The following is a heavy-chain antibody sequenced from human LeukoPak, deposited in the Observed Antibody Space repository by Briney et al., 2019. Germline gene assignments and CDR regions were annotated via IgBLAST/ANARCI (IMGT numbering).Heavy chain of an antibody. V-gene: IGHV5-51*01. CDR2: IYPGDSDT. J-gene: IGHJ5*02. CDR3: ARASSGYVSVGVVDGPFP. Sequence: GESLKISCKGSGYSFTSYWIGWVRQMPGKGLEWMGIIYPGDSDTRYSPSFQGQVTISADKSISTAYLQWSSLKASDTAMYYCARASSGYVSVGVVDGPFPWGQGTLVTVSS. D-gene: IGHD3-22*01. CDR1: GYSFTSYW.